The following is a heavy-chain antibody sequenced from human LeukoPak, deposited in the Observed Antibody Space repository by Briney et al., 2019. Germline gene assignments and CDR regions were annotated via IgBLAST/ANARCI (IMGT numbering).Heavy chain of an antibody. V-gene: IGHV3-23*01. J-gene: IGHJ4*02. CDR1: GFTFSSYA. Sequence: GGSLSLSCAASGFTFSSYALSWVRQAPGKGLEWVSAISGSGGSTYYADSVKGRFTISRDNSKNTLYLQMNSLRAEDTAVYYCAKDLGAAATPSYFDYWGQGTLVTVSS. D-gene: IGHD6-13*01. CDR2: ISGSGGST. CDR3: AKDLGAAATPSYFDY.